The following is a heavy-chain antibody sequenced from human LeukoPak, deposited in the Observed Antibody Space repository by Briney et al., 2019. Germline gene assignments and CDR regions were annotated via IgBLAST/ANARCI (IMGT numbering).Heavy chain of an antibody. D-gene: IGHD6-19*01. Sequence: PSETLSLTCAVYGGSFSSYYWSWIRQPPGKGLEWIGEINHSGSTNYNPSLKSRVTISVDTSKNQFSLKLSSVTAADTAVYYCATEYSSGLTFDYWGQGTLVTVSS. CDR2: INHSGST. CDR3: ATEYSSGLTFDY. CDR1: GGSFSSYY. J-gene: IGHJ4*02. V-gene: IGHV4-34*01.